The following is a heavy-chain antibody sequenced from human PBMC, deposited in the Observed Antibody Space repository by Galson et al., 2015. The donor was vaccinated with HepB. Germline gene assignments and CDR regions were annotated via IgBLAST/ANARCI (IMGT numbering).Heavy chain of an antibody. D-gene: IGHD4-17*01. CDR3: ARDRDGGDYRDAFEI. Sequence: SVKVSCKASGYTFTSYGISWVRQAPGQGLEWMGWISAYNGNTNYAQKLQGRVTMTTDTSTSTAYMELRSLRSDDTAVYYCARDRDGGDYRDAFEIWGQGTMVTVSS. CDR1: GYTFTSYG. CDR2: ISAYNGNT. J-gene: IGHJ3*02. V-gene: IGHV1-18*04.